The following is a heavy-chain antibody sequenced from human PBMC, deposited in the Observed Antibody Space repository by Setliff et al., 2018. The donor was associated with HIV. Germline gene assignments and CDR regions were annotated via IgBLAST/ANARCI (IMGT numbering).Heavy chain of an antibody. J-gene: IGHJ3*01. CDR1: GYSLPSYG. D-gene: IGHD3-10*01. CDR3: ARYLGGNEFDV. Sequence: ASVKVSCKASGYSLPSYGFSWVRQAPGQGLEWVGWISTHNGDTSYAQKVQGRVTMTTDTLTMTTYMELTSLRSDDTAVYYCARYLGGNEFDVWGQGTKVTV. CDR2: ISTHNGDT. V-gene: IGHV1-18*01.